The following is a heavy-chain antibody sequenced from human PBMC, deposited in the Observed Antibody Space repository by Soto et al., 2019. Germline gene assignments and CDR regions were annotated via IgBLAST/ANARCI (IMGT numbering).Heavy chain of an antibody. CDR2: IRSNGGST. Sequence: PGGSLKLSCSTSGFTFSTYTMHWVRQAPGKGLEYVSAIRSNGGSTYYADSVKGRFTISRDNSKNTLYLQMSSLRPEDTAVYYCAIPNYYDTSGYYGPQEMWGYWGQGTLVTVSS. CDR3: AIPNYYDTSGYYGPQEMWGY. CDR1: GFTFSTYT. V-gene: IGHV3-64D*06. J-gene: IGHJ4*02. D-gene: IGHD3-22*01.